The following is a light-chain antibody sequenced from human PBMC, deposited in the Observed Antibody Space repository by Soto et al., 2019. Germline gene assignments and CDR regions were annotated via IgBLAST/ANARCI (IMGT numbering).Light chain of an antibody. CDR2: SVS. CDR3: ISYTVSRSYV. V-gene: IGLV2-14*01. Sequence: QSVLTQPASVSGSPGQSITISCSGTSSDIGTYDHVAWFQQFPGKTPKLVIYSVSDRPSGVSYRFSGSKSGNTASLTISGLQADDEADYYCISYTVSRSYVFGTGTKVPS. J-gene: IGLJ1*01. CDR1: SSDIGTYDH.